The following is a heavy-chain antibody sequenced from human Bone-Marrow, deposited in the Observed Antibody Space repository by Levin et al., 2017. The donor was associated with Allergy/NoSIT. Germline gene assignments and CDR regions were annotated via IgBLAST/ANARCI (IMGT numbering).Heavy chain of an antibody. Sequence: LSLTCAASGFTFSSSNMNWVRQAPGKGLEWVSSISSSSGYIYYADSVKGRFTISRDNTKNSLFLQMNSLRAEDTAVYYCGRDNPSYGVDYWGQGTLVTVSS. D-gene: IGHD5-18*01. CDR3: GRDNPSYGVDY. V-gene: IGHV3-21*01. J-gene: IGHJ4*02. CDR2: ISSSSGYI. CDR1: GFTFSSSN.